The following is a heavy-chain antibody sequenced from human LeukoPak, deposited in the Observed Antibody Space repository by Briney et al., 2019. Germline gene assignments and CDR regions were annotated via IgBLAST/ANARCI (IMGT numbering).Heavy chain of an antibody. CDR1: GFTFSSYS. D-gene: IGHD2-2*01. V-gene: IGHV3-21*01. J-gene: IGHJ4*02. CDR3: TRHGWDDIVVVPAAYDY. CDR2: ISSSSSYI. Sequence: GGSLRLSCAASGFTFSSYSMNWVRQAPGKGLEWVSSISSSSSYIYYADSVKGRFTISRDNAKNSLYLQMNSLRAEDTAVYYCTRHGWDDIVVVPAAYDYWGQGTLVTVSS.